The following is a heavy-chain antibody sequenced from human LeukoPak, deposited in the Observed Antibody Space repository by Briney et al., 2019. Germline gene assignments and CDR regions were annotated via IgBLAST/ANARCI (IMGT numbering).Heavy chain of an antibody. V-gene: IGHV3-30*18. CDR3: AKNSGSGKGPDY. D-gene: IGHD3-10*01. CDR1: GFTFSSYG. J-gene: IGHJ4*02. CDR2: ISYDGSNK. Sequence: GGSLRLSCAASGFTFSSYGMHWVRQAPGKGLEWVAVISYDGSNKYYADSVKGRFTISGDNSKNTLYLQMNSLRAEDTAVYYCAKNSGSGKGPDYWGQGTLVTVSS.